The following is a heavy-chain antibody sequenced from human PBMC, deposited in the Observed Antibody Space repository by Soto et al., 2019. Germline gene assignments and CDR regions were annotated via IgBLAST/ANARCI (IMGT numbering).Heavy chain of an antibody. D-gene: IGHD6-6*01. CDR1: GGSISSYY. V-gene: IGHV4-59*01. J-gene: IGHJ3*02. CDR3: ARDRQLRRVRI. Sequence: PSETLSLTCTVSGGSISSYYWSWIRQPPGKGLEWIGYIYYSGSTNYNPSLKSRVTISVDTSKNQFSLKLSSVTAADTAVYYCARDRQLRRVRIWGHGTMVTVSS. CDR2: IYYSGST.